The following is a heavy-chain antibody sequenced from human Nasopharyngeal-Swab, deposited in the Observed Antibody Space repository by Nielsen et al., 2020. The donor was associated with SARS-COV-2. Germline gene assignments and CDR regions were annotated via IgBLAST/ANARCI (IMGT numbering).Heavy chain of an antibody. V-gene: IGHV3-15*01. CDR2: IKSKTDGRTT. Sequence: GESLKISCAASGFTFSNAWMSWVRQAPGKGLEWVGRIKSKTDGRTTDYAAPVKGRFTISRDDSKNTLYLQMNSLKTEDTAVYYCTTVYDYGDYYYYYYGMDVWGQGTTVTVSS. CDR1: GFTFSNAW. J-gene: IGHJ6*02. D-gene: IGHD4-17*01. CDR3: TTVYDYGDYYYYYYGMDV.